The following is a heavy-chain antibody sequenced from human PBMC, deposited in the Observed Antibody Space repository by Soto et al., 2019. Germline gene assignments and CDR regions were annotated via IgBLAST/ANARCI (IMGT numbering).Heavy chain of an antibody. V-gene: IGHV1-2*02. CDR3: AHVYSSSSSVYFDY. J-gene: IGHJ4*02. Sequence: ASVKVSCKASGYTFTGYYMHWVRQAPGQGLEWMGWINPNSGGTNYAQKFQGRVTMTRDTSISTAYMELSRLRSDDTAVYYCAHVYSSSSSVYFDYWGQGTLVTVSS. CDR1: GYTFTGYY. CDR2: INPNSGGT. D-gene: IGHD6-6*01.